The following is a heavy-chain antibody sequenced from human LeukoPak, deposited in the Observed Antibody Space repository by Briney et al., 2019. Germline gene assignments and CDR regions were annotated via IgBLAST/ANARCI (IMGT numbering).Heavy chain of an antibody. V-gene: IGHV3-33*08. CDR2: IWYDGSNK. CDR1: GFTFSSYG. CDR3: ARDSSGYYSAFDI. J-gene: IGHJ3*02. D-gene: IGHD3-22*01. Sequence: GGSLRLSCAASGFTFSSYGMHWVRQAPGKGLEWVAVIWYDGSNKYYTDSVKCRFTISRDNSKNTLYLQMNSLRAEDTAVYYCARDSSGYYSAFDIWGQGTMVTVSS.